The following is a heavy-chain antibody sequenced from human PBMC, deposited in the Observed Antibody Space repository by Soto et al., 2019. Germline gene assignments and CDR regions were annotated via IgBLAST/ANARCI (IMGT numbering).Heavy chain of an antibody. Sequence: EVQLVESGGGLVQPGESLRLSCEASRLTFDAYWMNWVRQAPGKGLEWVANIKHDASDEYYVDSVKGRFTISRDNGKSSLYLEMRDLRAEDTAVYYCVRDVYGWGSFGTWGQGTLVTVSS. CDR3: VRDVYGWGSFGT. CDR1: RLTFDAYW. V-gene: IGHV3-7*01. J-gene: IGHJ5*02. D-gene: IGHD3-10*01. CDR2: IKHDASDE.